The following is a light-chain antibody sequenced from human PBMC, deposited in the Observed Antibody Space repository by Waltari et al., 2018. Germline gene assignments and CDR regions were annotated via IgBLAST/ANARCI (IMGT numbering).Light chain of an antibody. V-gene: IGKV3-20*01. CDR2: DAS. Sequence: EIVLTQSPGTLSLSPGERATLSCRASQSVSKFLAWYQQKPGQAPRLLIYDASTRATGIPDRFSATGWGPDFSLSISRLEPEDFAVYYCQKYGTLPATFGQGTKVQMK. J-gene: IGKJ1*01. CDR1: QSVSKF. CDR3: QKYGTLPAT.